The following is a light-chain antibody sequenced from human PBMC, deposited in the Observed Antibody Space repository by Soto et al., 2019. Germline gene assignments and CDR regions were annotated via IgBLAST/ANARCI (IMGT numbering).Light chain of an antibody. CDR1: SXDVGTYTY. CDR2: DVI. CDR3: CSYAGSNNLV. Sequence: QSALTQPRSVSGSPGQSVTISCTGTSXDVGTYTYVSWYQQHPGKAPKLIIYDVIKRPSGVPDRFSGSKSGNTASLTISGLQAEDEAGYYCCSYAGSNNLVFCGGTKVTVL. V-gene: IGLV2-11*01. J-gene: IGLJ2*01.